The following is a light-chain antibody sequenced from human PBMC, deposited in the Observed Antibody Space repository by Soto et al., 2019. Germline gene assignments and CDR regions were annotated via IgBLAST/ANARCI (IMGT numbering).Light chain of an antibody. V-gene: IGKV1-33*01. CDR3: QQYDNLPPTWT. CDR2: DAS. Sequence: IQKTPSPTSPCASVGKRVTTTWPGGQDIATYLNWYQQKPGKAPNLLIYDASNLETGVPSRFSGGGSGTHFTFTISNLQPEDIATYYCQQYDNLPPTWTFGQGTKVDIK. CDR1: QDIATY. J-gene: IGKJ1*01.